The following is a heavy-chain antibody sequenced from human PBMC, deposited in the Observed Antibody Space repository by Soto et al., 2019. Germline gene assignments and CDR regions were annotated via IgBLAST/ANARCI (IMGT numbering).Heavy chain of an antibody. D-gene: IGHD3-22*01. J-gene: IGHJ6*02. CDR2: ISYDGSNK. CDR3: AKSPYDYDSSVQNYYGMAV. CDR1: WFTFSSYV. Sequence: GGSLRRSCAASWFTFSSYVMHWVRQAPGKGLEWVAVISYDGSNKYYADSVKGRFTISRDNSKNTLYLQMNSLRAEDTAVYYCAKSPYDYDSSVQNYYGMAVWGQGTTVTVSS. V-gene: IGHV3-30*18.